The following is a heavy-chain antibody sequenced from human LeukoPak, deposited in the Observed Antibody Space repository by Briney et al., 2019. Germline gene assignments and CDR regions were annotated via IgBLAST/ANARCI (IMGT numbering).Heavy chain of an antibody. CDR1: GGSFSGYY. D-gene: IGHD3-22*01. CDR3: ARGPFVYYDSSGYYYANWFDP. Sequence: PSETLSLTSAVYGGSFSGYYWSWIPQPPGKGLEWIGEINHSGSTNYNPSLKSRVTISVDTSKNQFSLKLSSVTAADTAVYYCARGPFVYYDSSGYYYANWFDPWGQGTLVTVSS. CDR2: INHSGST. V-gene: IGHV4-34*01. J-gene: IGHJ5*02.